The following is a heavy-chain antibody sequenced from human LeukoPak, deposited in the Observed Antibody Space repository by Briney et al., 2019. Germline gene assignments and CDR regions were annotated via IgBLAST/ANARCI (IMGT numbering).Heavy chain of an antibody. V-gene: IGHV1-69*13. CDR2: IIPIFGTA. D-gene: IGHD6-13*01. Sequence: ASVKVSCKASGGTFSSYAISWVRQAPGQGLEWMGGIIPIFGTANYAQKFQGRVTITADESTSTAYMELSSLRSEDTAVYYCARVEQPNYYYYMDVWGKGTTVTVSS. CDR3: ARVEQPNYYYYMDV. J-gene: IGHJ6*03. CDR1: GGTFSSYA.